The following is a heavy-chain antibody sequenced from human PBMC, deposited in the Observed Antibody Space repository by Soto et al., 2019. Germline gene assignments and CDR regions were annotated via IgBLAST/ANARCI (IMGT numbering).Heavy chain of an antibody. CDR1: GDPIGSGDFY. CDR3: ARDLLVFDSSGFHF. D-gene: IGHD3-22*01. CDR2: IYHSGTT. Sequence: QVQLQESGPGLVKASQTLSLNCTVSGDPIGSGDFYWTWIRQTPGRALEWIGNIYHSGTTSYNPSLESRISISIDTSRNVFSLSLASVTVADTAVYFCARDLLVFDSSGFHFWGRGILVTVAS. J-gene: IGHJ5*01. V-gene: IGHV4-30-4*01.